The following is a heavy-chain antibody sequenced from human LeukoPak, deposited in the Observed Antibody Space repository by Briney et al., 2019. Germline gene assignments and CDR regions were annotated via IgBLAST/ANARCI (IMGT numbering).Heavy chain of an antibody. CDR2: FYHSGST. Sequence: SETLSLTCTVSGYCISSGYYWGWIRQPPGKGLEWVGSFYHSGSTYYNPSLKRRVTISVDTSKNQFSLRLRSVTAADTAVYYCARGQARLAWFDPWGQGTLVTVSS. J-gene: IGHJ5*02. CDR3: ARGQARLAWFDP. V-gene: IGHV4-38-2*02. D-gene: IGHD6-19*01. CDR1: GYCISSGYY.